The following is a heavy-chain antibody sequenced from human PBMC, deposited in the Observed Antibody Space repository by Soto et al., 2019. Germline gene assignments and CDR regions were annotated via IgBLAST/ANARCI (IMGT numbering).Heavy chain of an antibody. Sequence: QVQLQESGPGLVKPSETLSLTCTVFGDSISSPIWWSWVRQPPGKGLEWIGESYHNGNTHYNPSFKSRVTVSVDKSQNQFSLKLDSVTAADTAMSYCAMRGGSYSDFKVNYFDSWGQGALVTVSS. CDR1: GDSISSPIW. CDR3: AMRGGSYSDFKVNYFDS. V-gene: IGHV4-4*02. J-gene: IGHJ4*02. CDR2: SYHNGNT. D-gene: IGHD1-26*01.